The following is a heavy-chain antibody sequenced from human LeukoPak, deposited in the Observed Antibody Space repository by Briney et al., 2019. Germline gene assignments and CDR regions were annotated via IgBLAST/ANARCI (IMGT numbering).Heavy chain of an antibody. CDR1: GFTFSSYA. J-gene: IGHJ4*02. V-gene: IGHV3-23*01. Sequence: GGSLRLSCAASGFTFSSYAMSWVRQAPGKGLEWVSAISGSGSGTYYADPVKGRFTISRDNSKNTLYLQMNSLRAEDTAVYYCAKDKVAAAGIYYFDYWGQGTLVTVSS. CDR3: AKDKVAAAGIYYFDY. D-gene: IGHD6-13*01. CDR2: ISGSGSGT.